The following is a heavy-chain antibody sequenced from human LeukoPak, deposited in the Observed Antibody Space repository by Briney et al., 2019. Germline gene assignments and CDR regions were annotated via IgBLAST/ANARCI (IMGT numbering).Heavy chain of an antibody. Sequence: GSLRLSCAASGFTFSSYAMHWVRQAPGKGLEWVAVISYDGSNKYYADSVKDRFTISRDDSKNTLYLQMNSLRDEDTAVYYCAKDKIFRYLDYWGQGAWSPSLQ. D-gene: IGHD2-21*01. CDR1: GFTFSSYA. V-gene: IGHV3-30*04. CDR2: ISYDGSNK. J-gene: IGHJ4*02. CDR3: AKDKIFRYLDY.